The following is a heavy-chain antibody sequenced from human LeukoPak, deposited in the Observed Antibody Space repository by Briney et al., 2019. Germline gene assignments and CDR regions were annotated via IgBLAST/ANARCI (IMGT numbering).Heavy chain of an antibody. Sequence: GGSLRLSCAASGFTFSNYGMHWVRQAPGKGLEWVAGIWYDGGYKYYADSMKGRFTISRDNSKNTLFLQMDSLRAEDTAVYYCARNYYDSSGYQEATFNYWGQGTLVTVSS. CDR3: ARNYYDSSGYQEATFNY. J-gene: IGHJ4*02. V-gene: IGHV3-33*01. CDR2: IWYDGGYK. D-gene: IGHD3-22*01. CDR1: GFTFSNYG.